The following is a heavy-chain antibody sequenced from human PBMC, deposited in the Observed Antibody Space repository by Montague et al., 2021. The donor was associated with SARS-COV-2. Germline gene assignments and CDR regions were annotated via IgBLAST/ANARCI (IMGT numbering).Heavy chain of an antibody. CDR3: AREGMVGTTTGLDY. Sequence: SLRLSCAASGFPFSSYGFHLFRQAPGKGLEWVAVIWFDGSNEYYADSVKGRFTISRDNSKNTLYLQMNSLRAEDTAVYYCAREGMVGTTTGLDYWGQGTLVTVSS. V-gene: IGHV3-33*01. CDR2: IWFDGSNE. CDR1: GFPFSSYG. J-gene: IGHJ4*02. D-gene: IGHD1-26*01.